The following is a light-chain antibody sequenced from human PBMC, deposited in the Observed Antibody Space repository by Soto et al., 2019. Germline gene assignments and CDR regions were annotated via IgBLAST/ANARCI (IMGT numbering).Light chain of an antibody. CDR1: SSDVGSYNL. CDR2: EDT. V-gene: IGLV2-23*01. J-gene: IGLJ1*01. CDR3: CSYAGSNSPYV. Sequence: QSVLTQPASVSGSPGQSITISCTGTSSDVGSYNLVSWYQHHPGKAPKLMIYEDTKRPSGVSDRFSGSKSGNTSSLTISGLQAEDEAEYYCCSYAGSNSPYVFGTGTKLTVL.